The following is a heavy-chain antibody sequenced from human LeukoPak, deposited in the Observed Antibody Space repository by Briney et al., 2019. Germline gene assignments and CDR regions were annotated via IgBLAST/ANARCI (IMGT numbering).Heavy chain of an antibody. Sequence: GGSLRLSCAASGFTFSSYSMNWVRQAPGKGLEWVSSISSSSRYIYYADSVKGRFTISRDNAKNSLYLQMNSLRAEDTAVYYCARDSRAGDYDVWDFDYWGQGTLVTVSS. V-gene: IGHV3-21*01. J-gene: IGHJ4*02. CDR2: ISSSSRYI. D-gene: IGHD3-3*01. CDR3: ARDSRAGDYDVWDFDY. CDR1: GFTFSSYS.